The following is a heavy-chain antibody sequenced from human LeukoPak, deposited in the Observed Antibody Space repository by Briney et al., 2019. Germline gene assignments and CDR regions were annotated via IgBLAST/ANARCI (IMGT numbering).Heavy chain of an antibody. CDR1: GFTFRSFA. D-gene: IGHD5-18*01. Sequence: PGGSLRLSCAASGFTFRSFAMSWVRQAPGKGLEWVSAIRHSGDNTHYADSVKGRFSISRDNSKNTLYLQMNSLRAEDTAIYYCAKKVSLTGYHFDYWGQGTLVTVSS. CDR3: AKKVSLTGYHFDY. J-gene: IGHJ4*02. CDR2: IRHSGDNT. V-gene: IGHV3-23*01.